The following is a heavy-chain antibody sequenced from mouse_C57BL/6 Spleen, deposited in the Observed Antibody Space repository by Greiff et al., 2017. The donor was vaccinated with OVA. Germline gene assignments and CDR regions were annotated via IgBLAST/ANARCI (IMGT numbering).Heavy chain of an antibody. CDR1: GYTFTDYE. V-gene: IGHV1-15*01. CDR3: TRGDSGVILFAY. Sequence: VQLQQSGAELVRPGASVTLSCKASGYTFTDYEMHWVKQTPVHGLEWIGAIDPETGGTAYNQKFKGKAILTADKSSSTAYMELRSLTSEDSAVYYCTRGDSGVILFAYWGQGTLVTVSA. J-gene: IGHJ3*01. CDR2: IDPETGGT.